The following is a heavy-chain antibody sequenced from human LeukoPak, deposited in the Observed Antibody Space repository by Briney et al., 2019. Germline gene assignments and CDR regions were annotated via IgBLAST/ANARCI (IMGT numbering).Heavy chain of an antibody. CDR2: ISASGSNI. Sequence: GGSLRLSRAASGFPFSSYSMNWVRQAPGKGLEWVSYISASGSNIYYLDSVKGRFTVSRDNAMNSLFLQMDRPRAEDTAVYYCVRAKGTYFDFWGQGTLVTVSS. J-gene: IGHJ4*02. CDR1: GFPFSSYS. D-gene: IGHD1-1*01. V-gene: IGHV3-48*01. CDR3: VRAKGTYFDF.